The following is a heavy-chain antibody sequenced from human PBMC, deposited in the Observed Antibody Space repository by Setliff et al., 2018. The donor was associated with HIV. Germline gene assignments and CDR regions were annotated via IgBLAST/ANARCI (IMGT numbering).Heavy chain of an antibody. CDR1: GDFFSSDYY. D-gene: IGHD3-16*01. CDR2: IYYSGST. V-gene: IGHV4-61*01. J-gene: IGHJ4*02. CDR3: ASLRGEFDY. Sequence: SETLSLTCTVSGDFFSSDYYWGWIRQSPGKGLEWIGYIYYSGSTNYNPSLKSRVTISVDTSKNQFSLKLSSVTAADTAVYYCASLRGEFDYWGQGTLVTVSS.